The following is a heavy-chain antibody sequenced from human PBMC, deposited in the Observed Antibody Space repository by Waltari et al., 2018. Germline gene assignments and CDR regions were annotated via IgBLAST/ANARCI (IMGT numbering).Heavy chain of an antibody. Sequence: EVQLVESGGVVVQPGGSLRLSCAASGFTFADYAMHWVRQSPGKGLAWVSLIRWDGGSTYYADSVKGRFTISRDNSKNSLYLQRNRLRAEDTALYYCAKDMGYLTSGDAFDILGQGTMVTVSS. CDR1: GFTFADYA. CDR3: AKDMGYLTSGDAFDI. V-gene: IGHV3-43D*04. J-gene: IGHJ3*02. D-gene: IGHD1-26*01. CDR2: IRWDGGST.